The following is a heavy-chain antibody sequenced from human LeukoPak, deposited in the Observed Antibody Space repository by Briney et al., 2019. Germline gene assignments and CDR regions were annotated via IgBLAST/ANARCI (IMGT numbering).Heavy chain of an antibody. CDR2: INPSGGST. J-gene: IGHJ4*02. V-gene: IGHV1-46*01. CDR3: ASTPVGANYYFDY. CDR1: GYTFTSYY. D-gene: IGHD1-26*01. Sequence: ASVKVSCKASGYTFTSYYMHWVRQAPGQGLEWMGIINPSGGSTSYAQKFQGRVTMTRDMSTSTVYTELSSLRSEDTAVYYCASTPVGANYYFDYWGQGTLVTVSS.